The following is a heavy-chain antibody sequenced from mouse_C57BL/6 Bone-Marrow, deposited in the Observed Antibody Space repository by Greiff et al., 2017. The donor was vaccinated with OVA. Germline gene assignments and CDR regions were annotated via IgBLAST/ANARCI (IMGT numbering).Heavy chain of an antibody. V-gene: IGHV1-76*01. CDR2: IYPGSGNT. J-gene: IGHJ4*01. CDR1: CYTFTDYY. D-gene: IGHD1-1*01. Sequence: QVQLKQSGAELVRPGASVKLSCKASCYTFTDYYINWVKQRPGQGLEWIARIYPGSGNTYYNEKFKGKATLTAEKSSSTAYMQLSSLTSEDSAVYFCARADYYGSSYDAMDYWGQGTSVTVSS. CDR3: ARADYYGSSYDAMDY.